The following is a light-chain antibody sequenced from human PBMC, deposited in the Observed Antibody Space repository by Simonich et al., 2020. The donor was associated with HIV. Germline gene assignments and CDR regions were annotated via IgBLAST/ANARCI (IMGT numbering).Light chain of an antibody. J-gene: IGKJ3*01. CDR1: QSFLYSSNNKNY. Sequence: DIVMTQSPDSLAVSLGERATINCKSSQSFLYSSNNKNYLAWYQQKPGQPPKLLIYWASTRESGVPDRVSGSGSGTDFTLTISSLQAEDVAVYYCQQYYSTPFTFGPGTKVDIK. CDR2: WAS. CDR3: QQYYSTPFT. V-gene: IGKV4-1*01.